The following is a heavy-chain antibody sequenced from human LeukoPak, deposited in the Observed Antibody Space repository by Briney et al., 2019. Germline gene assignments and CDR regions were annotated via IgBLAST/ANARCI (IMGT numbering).Heavy chain of an antibody. D-gene: IGHD1-26*01. CDR1: GFTFSSYA. CDR3: ARDGSIVGATTWFDP. CDR2: ISYDGSNK. V-gene: IGHV3-30-3*01. J-gene: IGHJ5*02. Sequence: GGSLRLSCAASGFTFSSYAMHWVRQAPGKGLEWVAVISYDGSNKYYADSVKGGFTISRDNSKNTLYLQMNSLRAEDTAVYYCARDGSIVGATTWFDPWGQGTLVTVSS.